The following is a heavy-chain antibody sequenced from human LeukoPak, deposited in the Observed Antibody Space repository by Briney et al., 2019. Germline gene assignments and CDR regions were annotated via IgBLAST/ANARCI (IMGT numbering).Heavy chain of an antibody. D-gene: IGHD4-17*01. CDR2: INHSGST. Sequence: SETLSLTCAVYGGSFSGYYWSWIRQPPGKGLEWIGEINHSGSTNYNPSLKSRVTISVDTSKNQFSLKLSSVTAADTAVYYCARVLTVTGYYYYGMDVWGQGTTVTVS. CDR3: ARVLTVTGYYYYGMDV. V-gene: IGHV4-34*01. CDR1: GGSFSGYY. J-gene: IGHJ6*02.